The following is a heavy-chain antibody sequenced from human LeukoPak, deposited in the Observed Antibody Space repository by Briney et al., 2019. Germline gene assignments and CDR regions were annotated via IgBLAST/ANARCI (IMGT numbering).Heavy chain of an antibody. CDR3: AETYYYDSSGPTGAFDI. D-gene: IGHD3-22*01. V-gene: IGHV1-69*10. CDR1: GGTFTSYG. Sequence: SVKVSCKASGGTFTSYGISGGGQAPGQGVEGMGGIIPIFGIANYAQKFQGRVTITADKSTSTAYMELSSLRSEDTAVCYCAETYYYDSSGPTGAFDIWGQGTMVTVSS. CDR2: IIPIFGIA. J-gene: IGHJ3*02.